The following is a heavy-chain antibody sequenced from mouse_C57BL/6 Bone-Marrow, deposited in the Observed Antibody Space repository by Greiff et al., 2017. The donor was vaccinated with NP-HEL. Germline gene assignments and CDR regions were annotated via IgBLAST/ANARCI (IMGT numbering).Heavy chain of an antibody. V-gene: IGHV1-69*01. CDR3: AREDYGSSYGY. Sequence: VQLQQPGAELVMPGASVKLSCKASGYTFTSYWMHWVKQRPGQGLEWIGEIDPSDSYTNYNQKFKGKSTLTVDQSSSTAYLQLSSLKSEDSAVYYCAREDYGSSYGYWGQGTTLTVSS. J-gene: IGHJ2*01. CDR2: IDPSDSYT. D-gene: IGHD1-1*01. CDR1: GYTFTSYW.